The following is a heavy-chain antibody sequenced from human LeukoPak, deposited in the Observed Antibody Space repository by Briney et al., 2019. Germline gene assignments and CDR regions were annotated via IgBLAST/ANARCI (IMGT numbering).Heavy chain of an antibody. CDR3: AKDLGFLATRSVDY. D-gene: IGHD3-16*01. J-gene: IGHJ4*02. V-gene: IGHV3-30*02. Sequence: GGSLRLSCAASGFTFSSYGMHWVRQAPGKGLEWVAFIRYDGSNKYYADSVKGRFTTSRDNSKNTLYLQMNSLRAEDTAVYYCAKDLGFLATRSVDYWGQGTLVTVSS. CDR2: IRYDGSNK. CDR1: GFTFSSYG.